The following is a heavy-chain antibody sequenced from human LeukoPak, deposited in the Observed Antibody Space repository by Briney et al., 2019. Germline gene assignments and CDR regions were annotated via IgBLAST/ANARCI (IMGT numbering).Heavy chain of an antibody. Sequence: SETLSLTCAVYGGSFSGYYWSWIRQPPGKGLEWIGEINHSGSTNYNPSLKSRVTISVDTSKNQFSLKLSSVTAADTAVYYCARSRVPDYWGQGTLVTVSS. J-gene: IGHJ4*02. CDR2: INHSGST. V-gene: IGHV4-34*01. CDR1: GGSFSGYY. D-gene: IGHD3-10*01. CDR3: ARSRVPDY.